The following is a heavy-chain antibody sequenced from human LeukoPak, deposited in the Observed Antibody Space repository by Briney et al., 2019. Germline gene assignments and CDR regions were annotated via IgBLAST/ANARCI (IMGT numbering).Heavy chain of an antibody. Sequence: GGSLRLSCAASELSVSSNYMSWIRQAPGKGLEWVAILYSSGRTEYADSVKGRFAVSRDNSKNTLYLQMNSLRVEDTAVYYCAREIGRGVISPYFDHWGQGALVTVSS. CDR1: ELSVSSNY. D-gene: IGHD2-21*01. V-gene: IGHV3-53*01. J-gene: IGHJ4*02. CDR3: AREIGRGVISPYFDH. CDR2: LYSSGRT.